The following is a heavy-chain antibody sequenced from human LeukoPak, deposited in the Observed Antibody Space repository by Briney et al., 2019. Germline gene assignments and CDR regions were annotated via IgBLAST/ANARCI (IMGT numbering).Heavy chain of an antibody. CDR1: GFTFSSYG. V-gene: IGHV4-34*01. CDR2: INHSGST. CDR3: ARRTTVTIPFGY. D-gene: IGHD4-11*01. Sequence: PGRSLRLSCAASGFTFSSYGMHWVRQAPGKGLEWSGEINHSGSTNYNPSLKSRVTISVDKSKNQFSLELSSVTAADTAVYYCARRTTVTIPFGYWGQGTLVTVSS. J-gene: IGHJ4*02.